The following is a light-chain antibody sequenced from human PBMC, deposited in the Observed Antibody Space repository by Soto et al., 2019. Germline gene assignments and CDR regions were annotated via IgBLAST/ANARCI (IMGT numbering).Light chain of an antibody. J-gene: IGKJ4*01. V-gene: IGKV1-33*01. CDR1: QDINKY. CDR3: QQYDSLPPT. Sequence: DIPLPQSPSSLSASVGDRVTITCQARQDINKYVNWYQQQLGKAPKLLMFDAATLESGVPSRFSGSGSGTDFTLTISSLQPEDFATYVCQQYDSLPPTFGGGTKVYIQ. CDR2: DAA.